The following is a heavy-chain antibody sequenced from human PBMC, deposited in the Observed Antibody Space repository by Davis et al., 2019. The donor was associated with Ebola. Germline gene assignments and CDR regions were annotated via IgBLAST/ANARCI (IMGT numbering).Heavy chain of an antibody. J-gene: IGHJ5*02. CDR1: GFPFSVYY. CDR3: ARPTLDGDRYGGGLVP. D-gene: IGHD4-17*01. V-gene: IGHV3-11*01. Sequence: GESLKISCAASGFPFSVYYMSWIRQAPGKGLEWVSYISSRGSTIYYADSVKGRFTISRDNAKNSLYLQMNSLRAEDTAVYYCARPTLDGDRYGGGLVPWGQGTLVTVSS. CDR2: ISSRGSTI.